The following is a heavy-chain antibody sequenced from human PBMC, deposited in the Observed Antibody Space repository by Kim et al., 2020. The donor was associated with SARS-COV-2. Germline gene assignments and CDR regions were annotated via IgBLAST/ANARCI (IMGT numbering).Heavy chain of an antibody. D-gene: IGHD4-17*01. CDR3: ASESMTTVTIPYYYGMDV. J-gene: IGHJ6*02. CDR2: ISSSSSYI. Sequence: GGSLRLSCAASGFTFSSYSMNWVRQAPGKGLEWVSSISSSSSYIYYADSVKGRFTISRDNAKNSLYLQMNSLRAEDTAVYYCASESMTTVTIPYYYGMDVWGQGTTVTVSS. CDR1: GFTFSSYS. V-gene: IGHV3-21*01.